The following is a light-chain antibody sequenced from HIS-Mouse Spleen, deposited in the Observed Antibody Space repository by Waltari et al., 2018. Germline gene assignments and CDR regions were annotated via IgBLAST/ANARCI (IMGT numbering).Light chain of an antibody. J-gene: IGLJ1*01. Sequence: QSALTPPASVSGSPGQSITISSTGTSSDVGSSNLVSWYQQHPGKAPKLMIYEGSKRPSGVSNRFSGSKSGNTASLTISGLQAEDEADYYCCSYAGSSTYVFGTGTKVTVL. CDR3: CSYAGSSTYV. CDR2: EGS. CDR1: SSDVGSSNL. V-gene: IGLV2-23*01.